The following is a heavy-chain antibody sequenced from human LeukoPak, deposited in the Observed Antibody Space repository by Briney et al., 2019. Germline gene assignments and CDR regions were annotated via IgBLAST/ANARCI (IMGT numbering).Heavy chain of an antibody. D-gene: IGHD3-10*01. Sequence: PGGSLRLSCAASGFTFSSYSMNWVRQAPGKGLEWVSSISSSSSYIYYADSVKGRFTISRDNAKNSLYLQMNSLRAEDRAVYYCARDIGLLWFGDWGQGTLVTVSS. V-gene: IGHV3-21*01. CDR1: GFTFSSYS. CDR2: ISSSSSYI. CDR3: ARDIGLLWFGD. J-gene: IGHJ4*02.